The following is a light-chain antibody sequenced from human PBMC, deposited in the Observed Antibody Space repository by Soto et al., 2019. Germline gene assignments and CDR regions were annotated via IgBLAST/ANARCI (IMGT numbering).Light chain of an antibody. Sequence: QSALTQPASVSGSPGQSITISCTGTSSDVGSYNLVSWYQQHPGKAPKLMIYEGSKRPSGVSNRFSGSKSGNTASLTISGLQAEDEADYYCCSYAGSSTLVVFGGGTQLTAL. CDR2: EGS. CDR1: SSDVGSYNL. CDR3: CSYAGSSTLVV. V-gene: IGLV2-23*01. J-gene: IGLJ2*01.